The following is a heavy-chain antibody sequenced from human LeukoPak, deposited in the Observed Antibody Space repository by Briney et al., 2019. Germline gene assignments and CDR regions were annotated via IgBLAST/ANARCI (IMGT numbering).Heavy chain of an antibody. CDR2: ISWNSGSI. Sequence: GGSLRLSCAASGFTFDDYAMHWVRQAPGKGLEWVSGISWNSGSIGYADSVKGRFTISRDNAKNSLYLQVNSLRAEDMALYYCAKDTGDGYNPDAFDIWGQGTMVTVSS. CDR1: GFTFDDYA. J-gene: IGHJ3*02. CDR3: AKDTGDGYNPDAFDI. V-gene: IGHV3-9*03. D-gene: IGHD5-24*01.